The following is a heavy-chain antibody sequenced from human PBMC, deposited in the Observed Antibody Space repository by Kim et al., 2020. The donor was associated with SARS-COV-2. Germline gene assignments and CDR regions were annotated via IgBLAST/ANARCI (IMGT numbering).Heavy chain of an antibody. CDR2: INHSGST. CDR1: GGSFSGYY. J-gene: IGHJ4*02. D-gene: IGHD3-10*01. CDR3: ARGRMVRGVIITLIFDY. Sequence: SETLSLTCAVYGGSFSGYYWSWIRQPPGKGLEWIGEINHSGSTNYNPSLKSRVTISVDTSKNQFSLKLSSVTAADTAVYYCARGRMVRGVIITLIFDYWGQGTLVTVSS. V-gene: IGHV4-34*01.